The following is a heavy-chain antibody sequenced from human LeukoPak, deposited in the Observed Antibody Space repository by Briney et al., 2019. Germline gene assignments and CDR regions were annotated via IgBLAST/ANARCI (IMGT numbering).Heavy chain of an antibody. CDR1: GGSFSGYY. V-gene: IGHV4-34*01. Sequence: SETLSLTCAVYGGSFSGYYWSWIRQPPGKGLEWIGEINHSGSINYNPSLKSRVTISVDTSKNQFSLKLSSVTAADTAVYYCASPDDYVWGSYRWGQGTLVTVSS. D-gene: IGHD3-16*02. CDR2: INHSGSI. CDR3: ASPDDYVWGSYR. J-gene: IGHJ4*02.